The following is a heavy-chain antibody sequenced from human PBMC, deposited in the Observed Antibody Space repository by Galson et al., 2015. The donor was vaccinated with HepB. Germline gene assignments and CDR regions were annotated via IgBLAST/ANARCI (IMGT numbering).Heavy chain of an antibody. CDR1: GGTFSSYA. Sequence: SVKVSCKASGGTFSSYAISWVRQAPGQGLEWMGGIIPIFGTANYAQKFQGRVTITADESTSTAYMELSSLRSEDTAVYYCARHLVGWQQGDYWYFDLWGRGTLVTVSS. CDR2: IIPIFGTA. D-gene: IGHD5-24*01. J-gene: IGHJ2*01. CDR3: ARHLVGWQQGDYWYFDL. V-gene: IGHV1-69*13.